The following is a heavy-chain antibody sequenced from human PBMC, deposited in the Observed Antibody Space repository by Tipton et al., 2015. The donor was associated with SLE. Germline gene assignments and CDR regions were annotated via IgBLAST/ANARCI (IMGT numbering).Heavy chain of an antibody. CDR3: ARGAKERITLVRVRPYYFDY. CDR2: IFVSGTT. CDR1: GDSMRSSMTTYY. Sequence: TLSLTCTVSGDSMRSSMTTYYWSWIRQTAGKGPEWMGRIFVSGTTNYNPSLKSRVTISVDTSNNQLSLKLTSVTAADTAVYYCARGAKERITLVRVRPYYFDYWGQGSLVTVSS. J-gene: IGHJ4*01. D-gene: IGHD3-10*01. V-gene: IGHV4-61*02.